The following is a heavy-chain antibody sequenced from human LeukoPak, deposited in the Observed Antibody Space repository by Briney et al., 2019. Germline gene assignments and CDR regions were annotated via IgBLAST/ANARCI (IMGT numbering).Heavy chain of an antibody. D-gene: IGHD2-15*01. V-gene: IGHV3-48*03. CDR2: ITSRGSIK. CDR1: GFTFSSYE. Sequence: GGSLRLSCAASGFTFSSYEMNWVRQAPGKGLEWVSYITSRGSIKYYADSVKGRFTISRDNAKNSLYLQMNSLRAEDTAVYYCASESIYCSGGSCYPYYFDYWGQGTLVTVSS. J-gene: IGHJ4*02. CDR3: ASESIYCSGGSCYPYYFDY.